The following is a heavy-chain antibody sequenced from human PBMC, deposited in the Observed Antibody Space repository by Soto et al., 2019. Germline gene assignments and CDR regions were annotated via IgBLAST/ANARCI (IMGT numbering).Heavy chain of an antibody. CDR1: GYTFTSYA. CDR3: ARPGPEMATYYVDY. V-gene: IGHV1-3*01. Sequence: GASVKVSCKASGYTFTSYAMHWVRQAPGQRLEWMGWINAGNGNTKYSQKFQGRVTITRDTSASTAYMELSSLRSEGTAVYYCARPGPEMATYYVDYWGQGTLVTVSS. D-gene: IGHD5-12*01. CDR2: INAGNGNT. J-gene: IGHJ4*02.